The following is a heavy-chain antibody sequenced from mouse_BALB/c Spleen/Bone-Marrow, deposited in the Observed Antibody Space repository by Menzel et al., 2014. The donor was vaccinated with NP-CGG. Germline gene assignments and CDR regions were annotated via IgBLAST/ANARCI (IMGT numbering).Heavy chain of an antibody. CDR3: ARVWYFDY. Sequence: EVMLVESGGGLVQPGGSLRLSCAASGFTFSSYGMSWVRQTPDKRLELVATINSNGGSTYYPDSVKGRFTISRDNAKKTLYLRMSSLKSEDTAMYYCARVWYFDYWGQGTSLTVSS. CDR2: INSNGGST. V-gene: IGHV5-6-3*01. CDR1: GFTFSSYG. J-gene: IGHJ2*03.